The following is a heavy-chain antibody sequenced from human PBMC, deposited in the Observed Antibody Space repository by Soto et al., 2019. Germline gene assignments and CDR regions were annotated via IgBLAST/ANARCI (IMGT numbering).Heavy chain of an antibody. CDR3: ARGGSLYWYFDL. CDR2: INAGNGNT. D-gene: IGHD1-26*01. CDR1: GYTFTNYA. J-gene: IGHJ2*01. Sequence: QVQLVQSGAEVKKPGASVKVSCKASGYTFTNYAMDWVRQAPGQRLEWMGWINAGNGNTKYSQKFQGRVTITRDSSASAAYMELSSLRSEDTAVYYWARGGSLYWYFDLWGRGTLVTVSS. V-gene: IGHV1-3*01.